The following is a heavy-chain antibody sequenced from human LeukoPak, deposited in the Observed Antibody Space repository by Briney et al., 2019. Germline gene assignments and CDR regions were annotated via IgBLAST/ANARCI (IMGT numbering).Heavy chain of an antibody. Sequence: ASVKVSCKASGGTFSSYAISWVRQAPGQGLEWMGRIIPILGIANYAQKFQGRVTITADKSTSTAYMELSSLRSEDTAVHYCTSSLRGYYDSSGSDAFDIWGQGTMVTVSS. D-gene: IGHD3-22*01. CDR1: GGTFSSYA. V-gene: IGHV1-69*04. J-gene: IGHJ3*02. CDR3: TSSLRGYYDSSGSDAFDI. CDR2: IIPILGIA.